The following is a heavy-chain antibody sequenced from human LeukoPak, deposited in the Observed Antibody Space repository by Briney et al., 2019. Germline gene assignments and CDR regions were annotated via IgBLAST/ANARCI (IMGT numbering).Heavy chain of an antibody. CDR1: GGSISSGNNY. V-gene: IGHV4-61*02. J-gene: IGHJ5*02. CDR2: IYTSGST. Sequence: SQTLSLTCTVSGGSISSGNNYWSWIRQPAGKGLEWIGRIYTSGSTNYNPSLKSRATISVDTSKNQFSLKLSSVTAADTAVYYCARDLEGCSSTSCSGWFDPWGQGTLVTVSS. CDR3: ARDLEGCSSTSCSGWFDP. D-gene: IGHD2-2*01.